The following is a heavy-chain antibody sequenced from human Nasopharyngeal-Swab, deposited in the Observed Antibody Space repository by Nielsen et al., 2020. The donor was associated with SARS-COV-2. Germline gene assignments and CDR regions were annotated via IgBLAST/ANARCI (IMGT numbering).Heavy chain of an antibody. CDR3: AKEEVPNDY. Sequence: GESLKISCSVSGFTFSNSAVCWVRQAPGKGLEWVSAISISGATTFYADSVRGRFTISRDNDRNTVYLQMSSLTVEDTAIYYCAKEEVPNDYWGQGTLVTVSS. CDR2: ISISGATT. CDR1: GFTFSNSA. V-gene: IGHV3-23*01. D-gene: IGHD4/OR15-4a*01. J-gene: IGHJ4*02.